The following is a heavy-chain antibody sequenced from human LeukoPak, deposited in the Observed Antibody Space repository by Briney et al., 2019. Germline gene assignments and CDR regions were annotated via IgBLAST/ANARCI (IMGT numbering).Heavy chain of an antibody. CDR2: IGGSGGGT. Sequence: GGSLRLSCAASGCTFSSFARSWVRQAPGKGLEWISTIGGSGGGTYYADSVKGRFTISRDNSKNTLYLQMNSLRAEDTAIYYCAKATRPEKYDSSWWTFAYWGQGTLVTVSS. J-gene: IGHJ4*02. D-gene: IGHD3-22*01. V-gene: IGHV3-23*01. CDR3: AKATRPEKYDSSWWTFAY. CDR1: GCTFSSFA.